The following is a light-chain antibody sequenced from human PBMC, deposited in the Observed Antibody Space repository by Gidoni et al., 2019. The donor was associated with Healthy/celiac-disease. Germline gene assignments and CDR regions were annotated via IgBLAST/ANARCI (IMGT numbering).Light chain of an antibody. J-gene: IGKJ2*01. CDR3: QQYYSYPNT. Sequence: IRMTQPPSSFSASTGDRVTITFRASQGISSYLAWYQQKPGKAPKLLIYAASTLQSGVPSRFSGSGSGTDFTLTISCLQSEDFATYYCQQYYSYPNTFGQGTKLEIK. CDR2: AAS. CDR1: QGISSY. V-gene: IGKV1-8*01.